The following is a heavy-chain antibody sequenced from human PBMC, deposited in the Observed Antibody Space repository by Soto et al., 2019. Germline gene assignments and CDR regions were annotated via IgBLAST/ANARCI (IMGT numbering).Heavy chain of an antibody. CDR3: ASRTGQQKYYYGRDV. J-gene: IGHJ6*02. Sequence: GASVKVSCKASGGPFSSYAISWVRQAPGQGLEWMGGIIPIFGTANYAQKFQGRVTITADESTSTAYMELSSLRSEDTAVYYCASRTGQQKYYYGRDVWGQGTRVTVSS. CDR2: IIPIFGTA. V-gene: IGHV1-69*13. D-gene: IGHD3-10*01. CDR1: GGPFSSYA.